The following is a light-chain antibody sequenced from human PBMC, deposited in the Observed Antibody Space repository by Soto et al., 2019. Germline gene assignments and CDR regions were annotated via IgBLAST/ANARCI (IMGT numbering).Light chain of an antibody. V-gene: IGLV2-11*01. J-gene: IGLJ1*01. CDR3: CSSAGAYTSV. Sequence: QSALTQPRSVSGSPGQSVTISCTGTSSDVGGYNSVSWYQQHPGKAPKLLIYDVSKRPSGVPDRFSGSKSGNTASLTVSGLQAEDEADYYCCSSAGAYTSVIGTGTKLTVL. CDR1: SSDVGGYNS. CDR2: DVS.